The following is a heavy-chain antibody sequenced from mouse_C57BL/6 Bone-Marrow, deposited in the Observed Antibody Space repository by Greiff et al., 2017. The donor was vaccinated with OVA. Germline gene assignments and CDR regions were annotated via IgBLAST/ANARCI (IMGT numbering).Heavy chain of an antibody. J-gene: IGHJ4*01. CDR2: IDPSDSYT. V-gene: IGHV1-50*01. Sequence: QVQLQQPGAELVKPGASVKLSCKASGYTFTSYWMQWLKQRPGQGLEWIGEIDPSDSYTNYNQKFKGKATLTVDTSSSTAYMQLSSLTSEDSAVYYCAKGGLLRYVDYWGQGTSVTVSS. D-gene: IGHD1-1*01. CDR3: AKGGLLRYVDY. CDR1: GYTFTSYW.